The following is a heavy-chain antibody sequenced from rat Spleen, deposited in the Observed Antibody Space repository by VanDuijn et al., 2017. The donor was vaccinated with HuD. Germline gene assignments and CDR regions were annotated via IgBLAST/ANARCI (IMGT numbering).Heavy chain of an antibody. D-gene: IGHD1-10*01. CDR2: ISTGGGNT. J-gene: IGHJ2*01. CDR1: GFTFSNYD. Sequence: EVQLVESGGGLVQPGRSLKLSCAASGFTFSNYDMAWVRQAPTKGLEWIASISTGGGNTYYRDSVKGRFTISRDNAKNTQYLQMDSLRSEDTATYYCARALQDNNYDYFDYWGQGVMVTVSS. CDR3: ARALQDNNYDYFDY. V-gene: IGHV5S13*01.